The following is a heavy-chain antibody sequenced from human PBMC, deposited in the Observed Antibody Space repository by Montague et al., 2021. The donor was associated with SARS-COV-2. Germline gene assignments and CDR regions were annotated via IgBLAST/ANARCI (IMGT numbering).Heavy chain of an antibody. V-gene: IGHV4-61*02. J-gene: IGHJ4*02. D-gene: IGHD6-13*01. CDR3: ARDPRYSLSWSFDY. CDR1: GASISTGIYY. CDR2: IRTTGHT. Sequence: TLSLTCTVSGASISTGIYYWSWIRQPAGKGLEWIGRIRTTGHTDYNSSLESRVFMSVDTSTNQFSLQLSSVTPEDRAVYYCARDPRYSLSWSFDYWGQGTLVTVSS.